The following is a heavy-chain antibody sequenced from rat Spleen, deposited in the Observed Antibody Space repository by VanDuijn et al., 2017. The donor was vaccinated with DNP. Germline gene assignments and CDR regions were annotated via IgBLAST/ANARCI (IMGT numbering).Heavy chain of an antibody. V-gene: IGHV5S13*01. CDR1: GFTFSNYG. Sequence: EVQLVESGGGLVQPGRSLKLSCAASGFTFSNYGMAWVRQAPKKGLEWVATITASSGTTYYRDSVKGRFTISTDSAKNTLYLQMDSLRSEDTATYYCANADYWGQGVMVTVSS. CDR3: ANADY. J-gene: IGHJ2*01. CDR2: ITASSGTT.